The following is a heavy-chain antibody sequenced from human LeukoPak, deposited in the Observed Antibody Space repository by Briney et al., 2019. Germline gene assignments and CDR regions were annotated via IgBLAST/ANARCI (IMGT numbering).Heavy chain of an antibody. CDR3: AKEKFRTFDY. D-gene: IGHD3-10*01. CDR1: GFTFSSYG. V-gene: IGHV3-30*18. CDR2: ISYDGSNK. Sequence: PGGSLRLSCAASGFTFSSYGMHWVRQAPGKGLEWVAVISYDGSNKYYADSVKGRFTISRDNSKNTLYLQMNSLRAEDTAVYYCAKEKFRTFDYWGQGTLVTVSS. J-gene: IGHJ4*02.